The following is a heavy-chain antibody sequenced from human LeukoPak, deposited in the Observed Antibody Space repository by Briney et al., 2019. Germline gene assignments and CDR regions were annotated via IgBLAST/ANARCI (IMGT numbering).Heavy chain of an antibody. D-gene: IGHD4-17*01. CDR3: AKNHDYGDPGAFDI. CDR1: GGSISSSNW. J-gene: IGHJ3*02. Sequence: SETLSLTCAVSGGSISSSNWWSWVRQPPGKGLEWIGEIYHSGSTNYNPSLKSRVTISVDKSKNQFSLKLSSVTAADTAVYYCAKNHDYGDPGAFDIWGQGTMVTVSS. CDR2: IYHSGST. V-gene: IGHV4-4*02.